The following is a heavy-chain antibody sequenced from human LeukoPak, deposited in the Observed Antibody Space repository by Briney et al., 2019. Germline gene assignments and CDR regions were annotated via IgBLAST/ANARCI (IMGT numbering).Heavy chain of an antibody. CDR3: AKDRGVDTAMVRPFDY. D-gene: IGHD5-18*01. V-gene: IGHV3-23*01. Sequence: SCKASGGTFSSYAMSWVRQAPGKGLEWVSAISGSGGSTYYADSVKGRFTISRDNSKNTLYLQMNSLRAEDTAVYYCAKDRGVDTAMVRPFDYWGQGTLVTVSS. CDR1: GGTFSSYA. J-gene: IGHJ4*02. CDR2: ISGSGGST.